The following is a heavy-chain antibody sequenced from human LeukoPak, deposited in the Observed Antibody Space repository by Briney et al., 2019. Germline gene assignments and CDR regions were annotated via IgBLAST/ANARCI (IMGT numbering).Heavy chain of an antibody. Sequence: GESLKISCRASGYTFSDFWIGWVRQRPGKGLEWMGIIYPGDSDRRYSPSFQGQVTISADKSTSTAYLQWSTLKASDTAMYYCARLEIPIYYDSSGYPLGWFDPWGQGTLVTVSS. D-gene: IGHD3-22*01. J-gene: IGHJ5*02. V-gene: IGHV5-51*01. CDR1: GYTFSDFW. CDR2: IYPGDSDR. CDR3: ARLEIPIYYDSSGYPLGWFDP.